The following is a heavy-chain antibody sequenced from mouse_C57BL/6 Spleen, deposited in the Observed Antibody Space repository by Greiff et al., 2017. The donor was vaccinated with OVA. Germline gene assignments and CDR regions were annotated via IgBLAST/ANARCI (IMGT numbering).Heavy chain of an antibody. CDR1: GYTFTDYY. J-gene: IGHJ3*01. CDR2: IFPGSGST. V-gene: IGHV1-75*01. CDR3: ARAPVVAPRGFAY. Sequence: VKLVESGPELVKPGASVKISCKASGYTFTDYYINWVKQRPGQGLEWIGWIFPGSGSTYYNEKFKGKATLTVDKSSSTAYMLLSSLTSEDSAVYFCARAPVVAPRGFAYWGQGTLVTVSA. D-gene: IGHD1-1*01.